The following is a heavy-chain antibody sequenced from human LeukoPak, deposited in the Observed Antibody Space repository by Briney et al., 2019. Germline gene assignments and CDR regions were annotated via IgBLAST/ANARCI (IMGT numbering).Heavy chain of an antibody. V-gene: IGHV3-7*01. CDR1: GFTFSSYW. Sequence: GGSLRLSCAASGFTFSSYWMSWVRQAPGKGLEWVANIKQDGSEKYYVDSVKGRFTISRDNAKNSLYLQMNSLRAEDTAVYYCASFLMPGIAVAGTFDYWGQGTLVTVSS. J-gene: IGHJ4*02. D-gene: IGHD6-19*01. CDR3: ASFLMPGIAVAGTFDY. CDR2: IKQDGSEK.